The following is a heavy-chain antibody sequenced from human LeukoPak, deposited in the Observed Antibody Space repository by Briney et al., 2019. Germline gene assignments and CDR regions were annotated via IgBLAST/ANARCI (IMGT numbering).Heavy chain of an antibody. D-gene: IGHD5-18*01. CDR2: IYYSGST. CDR3: ASQSVDTAMVWPPKANWFDP. J-gene: IGHJ5*02. V-gene: IGHV4-30-4*01. Sequence: PSETLSLTCTVSGGSISSGDYYWSWIRQPPGKGLEWIGYIYYSGSTYYNPSLKSRVTISVDTSKNQFSLKLSSVTAADTAVYYCASQSVDTAMVWPPKANWFDPWGQGTLVTVSS. CDR1: GGSISSGDYY.